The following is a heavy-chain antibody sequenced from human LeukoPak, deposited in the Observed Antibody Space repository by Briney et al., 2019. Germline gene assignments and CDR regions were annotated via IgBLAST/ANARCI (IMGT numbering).Heavy chain of an antibody. V-gene: IGHV3-21*01. J-gene: IGHJ3*02. CDR1: GFTSSSYS. CDR2: ISSSSSYI. CDR3: TGTVVTPGAFDI. Sequence: PAGSLRLSCAASGFTSSSYSMNWVHQAPGNVLEWVSSISSSSSYIYYADSVKGRFTISRDNAKNSLYLQMNSLRAEDTAVYYCTGTVVTPGAFDIWGQGTMVTVSS. D-gene: IGHD4-23*01.